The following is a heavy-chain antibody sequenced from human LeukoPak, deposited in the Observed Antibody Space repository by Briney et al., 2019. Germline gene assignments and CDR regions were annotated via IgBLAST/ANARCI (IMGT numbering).Heavy chain of an antibody. D-gene: IGHD2-15*01. V-gene: IGHV3-30*18. Sequence: GGSLRLSCAASGFTFSSYGMHWVRQAPGKGLEWVAVISYDGSNKHYADSVKGRFTISRDNSKNTLYLQMNSLRAEDTAVYYCAKDLVAALYYYGMDVWGQGTTVTVSS. J-gene: IGHJ6*02. CDR3: AKDLVAALYYYGMDV. CDR1: GFTFSSYG. CDR2: ISYDGSNK.